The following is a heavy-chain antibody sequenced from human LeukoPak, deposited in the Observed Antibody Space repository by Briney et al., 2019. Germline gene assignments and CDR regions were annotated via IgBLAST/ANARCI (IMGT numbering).Heavy chain of an antibody. CDR3: GGHHCDGSGYYVSLFDY. CDR1: GGSISSSAYY. CDR2: IYYSGST. J-gene: IGHJ4*02. D-gene: IGHD3-22*01. V-gene: IGHV4-30-4*01. Sequence: PSETLSLTCTVSGGSISSSAYYWSWIRQPPGKGLEWIGHIYYSGSTYYNPSLKSRLTISVDMSKNQFSLKLTSVTAADTAVYYCGGHHCDGSGYYVSLFDYWGQGTLVTVSS.